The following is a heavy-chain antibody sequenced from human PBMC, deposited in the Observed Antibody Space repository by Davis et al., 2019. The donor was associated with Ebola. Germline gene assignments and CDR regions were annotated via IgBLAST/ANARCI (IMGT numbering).Heavy chain of an antibody. CDR3: ATVEGYCTNGVCYTPFDY. D-gene: IGHD2-8*01. Sequence: ASAQVSCNVSAYTLTALSMHWVRHAPGKGLEWMGGFDPEDGETTYAQKFQGRVTMTEDTSTDTAYMQLSSLRSEDTAVYYCATVEGYCTNGVCYTPFDYWGQGTLVTVSS. CDR2: FDPEDGET. J-gene: IGHJ4*02. CDR1: AYTLTALS. V-gene: IGHV1-24*01.